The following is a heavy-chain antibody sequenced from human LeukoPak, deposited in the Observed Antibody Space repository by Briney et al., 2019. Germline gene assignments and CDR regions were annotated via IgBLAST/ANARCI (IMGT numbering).Heavy chain of an antibody. CDR1: GGSISSSSYY. J-gene: IGHJ6*03. CDR2: IYYSGST. CDR3: ARHATEMATIDYYYYMDV. V-gene: IGHV4-39*01. D-gene: IGHD5-24*01. Sequence: RSSETLSLTCTVSGGSISSSSYYWGWIRQPPGKGLEWIGSIYYSGSTYYNPSLKSRVTISVDTPKNQFSLKLSSVTAADTAVYYCARHATEMATIDYYYYMDVWGKGTTVTVSS.